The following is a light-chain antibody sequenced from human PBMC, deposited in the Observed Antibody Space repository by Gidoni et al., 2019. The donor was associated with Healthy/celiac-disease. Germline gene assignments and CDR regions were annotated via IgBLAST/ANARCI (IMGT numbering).Light chain of an antibody. J-gene: IGKJ2*02. Sequence: DNQMTQSPSSLSASVGDRVTITCRASQSISSYLNWYQQKPGKDPKLLLYAASSFQSGVPSRFCGSGSATDFTLTISSLQPEDFATDYCQQSYSTPRTFXQXTKLEIK. CDR1: QSISSY. CDR2: AAS. V-gene: IGKV1-39*01. CDR3: QQSYSTPRT.